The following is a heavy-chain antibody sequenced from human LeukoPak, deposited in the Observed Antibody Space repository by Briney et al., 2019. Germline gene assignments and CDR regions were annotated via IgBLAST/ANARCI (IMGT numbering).Heavy chain of an antibody. Sequence: ASVKVSCKASGYTFTGYYMHWVRQAPGQGLEWMGWINPNSGGTNYAQKFQGRVNMTRDTSISTAYMELSRLRSDDTAVYYCARQTGLVVVAATGAFDIWGQGTRVSVSS. CDR1: GYTFTGYY. CDR2: INPNSGGT. V-gene: IGHV1-2*02. J-gene: IGHJ3*02. D-gene: IGHD2-15*01. CDR3: ARQTGLVVVAATGAFDI.